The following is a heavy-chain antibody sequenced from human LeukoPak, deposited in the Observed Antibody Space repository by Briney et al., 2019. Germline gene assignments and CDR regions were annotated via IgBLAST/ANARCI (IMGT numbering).Heavy chain of an antibody. D-gene: IGHD3-10*01. CDR2: IKQDGSEK. CDR3: AKDHMVRNGGFDY. Sequence: PGGSLRLSCAASGFTFSSYWMSWVRQAPGKGLEWAANIKQDGSEKYYVDSVKGRFTISRDNSKNSLYLQMNSLRAEDTALYYCAKDHMVRNGGFDYWGQGTLVTVSS. V-gene: IGHV3-7*03. J-gene: IGHJ4*02. CDR1: GFTFSSYW.